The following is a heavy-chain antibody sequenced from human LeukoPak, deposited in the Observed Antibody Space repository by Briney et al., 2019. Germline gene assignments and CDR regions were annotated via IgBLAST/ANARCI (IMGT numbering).Heavy chain of an antibody. V-gene: IGHV3-33*01. CDR2: IGYDGSNK. J-gene: IGHJ4*02. Sequence: GGSLRLSCAASGFTFRSYGMHWVRQAPGKGLEWVAVIGYDGSNKYYADCVKGRFTISRDNSENTLYLQMNSLRAEDTALYYCASDGIAVDRGIGYFDCWGQGTRASLSS. CDR1: GFTFRSYG. D-gene: IGHD6-13*01. CDR3: ASDGIAVDRGIGYFDC.